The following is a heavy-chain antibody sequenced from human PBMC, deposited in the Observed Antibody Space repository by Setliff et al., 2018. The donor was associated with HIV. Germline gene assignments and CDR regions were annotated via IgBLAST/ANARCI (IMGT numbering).Heavy chain of an antibody. CDR1: GGSIKSSSYY. J-gene: IGHJ1*01. CDR2: IYYSGNT. CDR3: ARVPTSSWYVTTQRTKEYFHR. V-gene: IGHV4-39*07. D-gene: IGHD6-13*01. Sequence: KSSETLSLTCTVSGGSIKSSSYYWGWIRQPPGKGLEWIGSIYYSGNTYYNPSLKSRVTISTDTSRNQFSLRLSSVTAADTAIYHCARVPTSSWYVTTQRTKEYFHRWGQGTLVTVSS.